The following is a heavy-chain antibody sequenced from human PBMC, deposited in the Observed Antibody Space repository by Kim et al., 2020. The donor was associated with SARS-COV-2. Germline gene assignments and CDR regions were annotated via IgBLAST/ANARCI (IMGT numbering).Heavy chain of an antibody. J-gene: IGHJ4*02. V-gene: IGHV3-7*03. CDR2: IKGDGSET. D-gene: IGHD1-1*01. CDR3: AGDEGNWSGSDY. CDR1: GFTFRNYW. Sequence: GGSLRLSCAASGFTFRNYWMSWVRQAPGKGLEWVANIKGDGSETYYADSAAGRVTISRDNAKNSLYLQMISLRAEDTDNYYCAGDEGNWSGSDYWGQGTLVTVSS.